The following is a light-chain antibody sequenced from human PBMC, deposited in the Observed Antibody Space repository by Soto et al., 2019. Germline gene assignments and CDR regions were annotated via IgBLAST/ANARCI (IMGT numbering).Light chain of an antibody. CDR1: NSDIGGYQY. Sequence: QSVLTQPASVSGSPGQSITISCTGTNSDIGGYQYVSWYQHHPGKAPKLIIYEIINRPSGVSHRFSGSKSGNTASLTISGLQAEDEADYYCSSYTTSSTLVFGGGTKVTVL. CDR3: SSYTTSSTLV. V-gene: IGLV2-14*01. CDR2: EII. J-gene: IGLJ3*02.